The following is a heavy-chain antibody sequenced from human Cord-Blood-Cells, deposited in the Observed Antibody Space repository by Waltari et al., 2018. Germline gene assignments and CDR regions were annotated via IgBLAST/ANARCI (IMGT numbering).Heavy chain of an antibody. CDR2: ISYDGSNK. CDR1: GFTFRNYD. V-gene: IGHV3-30-3*01. D-gene: IGHD1-26*01. Sequence: VPLVAPGGGVVQRGRSLRLSCAAPGFTFRNYDMPWVRQAPGKGLGWVAVISYDGSNKYYADSVKGRFTISRDNSKNTLYLQMNSLRAEDTAVYYCARGEYSGSYYYYGMDVWGQGTTVTVSS. CDR3: ARGEYSGSYYYYGMDV. J-gene: IGHJ6*02.